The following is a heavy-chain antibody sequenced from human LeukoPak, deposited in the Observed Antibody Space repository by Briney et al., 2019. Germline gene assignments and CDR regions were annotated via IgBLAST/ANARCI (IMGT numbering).Heavy chain of an antibody. Sequence: GGSLRLSCAASGFTFSSYWMRWVRQAPGKGLVWVSRINSDGSSTSYADSVKGRFTISRDNAKNTLYLQMNSLRAEDTAVYYCASAGGLGIQNYYYYMQVWGKGTTVTVSS. CDR2: INSDGSST. CDR1: GFTFSSYW. J-gene: IGHJ6*03. CDR3: ASAGGLGIQNYYYYMQV. V-gene: IGHV3-74*01. D-gene: IGHD7-27*01.